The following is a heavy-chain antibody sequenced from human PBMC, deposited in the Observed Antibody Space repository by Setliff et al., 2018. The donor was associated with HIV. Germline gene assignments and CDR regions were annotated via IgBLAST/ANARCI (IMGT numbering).Heavy chain of an antibody. CDR3: AASWGRDGYNYVH. D-gene: IGHD5-12*01. V-gene: IGHV4-39*07. CDR2: LYYSGST. Sequence: SCTVSGDSIRSSSYYWGWIRQSPGKGLGWIGSLYYSGSTYYNPSLKSRVTISVDTSKNQFSLKLSSVTAADTAVYYCAASWGRDGYNYVHWGQGTLVTVSS. CDR1: GDSIRSSSYY. J-gene: IGHJ4*02.